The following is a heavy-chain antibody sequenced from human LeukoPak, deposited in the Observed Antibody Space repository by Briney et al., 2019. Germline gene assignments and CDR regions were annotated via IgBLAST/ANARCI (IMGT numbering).Heavy chain of an antibody. D-gene: IGHD1-7*01. CDR1: GFAFSAYA. J-gene: IGHJ3*01. CDR3: GRDPNGNYIGAFEF. V-gene: IGHV3-23*01. CDR2: QTPNSDHT. Sequence: GGSLRLSCTGSGFAFSAYAMTWVRQVPGKGLEWVSSQTPNSDHTSYADSVRGRFTMSRDNSKNSLYLQMNNLRAEDTATYYCGRDPNGNYIGAFEFWGQGTFVTVSS.